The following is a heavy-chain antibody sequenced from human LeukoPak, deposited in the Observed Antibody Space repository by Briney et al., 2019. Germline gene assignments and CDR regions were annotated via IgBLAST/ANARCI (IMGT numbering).Heavy chain of an antibody. CDR3: ARHLEVTPIDY. Sequence: SETLSLTCAVSGGSISSYYWSWIRQPPGKGLEWIGYIYHSGTTNYNPSLKSRVTISVDTSKNQFSLRLSSVTAADTAVYYCARHLEVTPIDYWGQGTLVTVSS. J-gene: IGHJ4*02. V-gene: IGHV4-59*08. D-gene: IGHD2-21*02. CDR1: GGSISSYY. CDR2: IYHSGTT.